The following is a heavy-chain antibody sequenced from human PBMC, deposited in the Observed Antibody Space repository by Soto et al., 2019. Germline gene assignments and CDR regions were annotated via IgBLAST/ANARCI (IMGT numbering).Heavy chain of an antibody. V-gene: IGHV3-64*01. Sequence: GGSLRLSCAASGLTFSSYAMHWVRQAPGKGLEYVSAISSNGGSTYYANSVKGRFTISRDNSKNTLYLQMGSLRAEDMAVYYCATVRGLYSSGWYGRDAFDIWGQGTMVTVSS. CDR1: GLTFSSYA. D-gene: IGHD6-19*01. J-gene: IGHJ3*02. CDR2: ISSNGGST. CDR3: ATVRGLYSSGWYGRDAFDI.